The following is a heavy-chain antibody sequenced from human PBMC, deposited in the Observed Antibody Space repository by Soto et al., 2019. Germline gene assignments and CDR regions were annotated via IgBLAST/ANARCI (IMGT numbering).Heavy chain of an antibody. CDR3: VKVATGSYDWFAP. CDR2: INSDGSRT. J-gene: IGHJ5*02. CDR1: QFTFSRYW. Sequence: GGPLRLSCAASQFTFSRYWMHWVRQAPGKGLMWVSRINSDGSRTTYADSVKGRFTISRDNAKNTLFLQMNSLRAEDSAVYYCVKVATGSYDWFAPWGQGTLVTVSS. V-gene: IGHV3-74*03. D-gene: IGHD1-26*01.